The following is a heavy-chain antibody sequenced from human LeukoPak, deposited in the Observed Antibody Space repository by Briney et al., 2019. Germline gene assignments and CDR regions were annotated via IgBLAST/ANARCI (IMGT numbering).Heavy chain of an antibody. J-gene: IGHJ4*02. V-gene: IGHV3-21*01. CDR1: GFTFGSYS. CDR3: ARLTYYYDSSGYYSDY. D-gene: IGHD3-22*01. CDR2: ISSSSSYI. Sequence: GGSLRLSCAASGFTFGSYSMNWVRQAPGKGLEWVSSISSSSSYIYYADSVKGRFTISRDNAKNSLYLQMNSLRAEDTAVYYCARLTYYYDSSGYYSDYWGQGTLVTVSS.